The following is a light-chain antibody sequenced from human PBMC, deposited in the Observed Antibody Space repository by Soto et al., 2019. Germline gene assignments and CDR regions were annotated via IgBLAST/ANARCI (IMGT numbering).Light chain of an antibody. V-gene: IGLV2-23*02. CDR1: SSDVGRYNL. J-gene: IGLJ2*01. Sequence: QSALTQPASVSGSPGQSITISCSGTSSDVGRYNLVSWYQQHPGKAPKLMIYEVSKPPSGVSNRFSGSKSGNAASLTISGLQAEDEAYYYCCSYAGRSTFEVFGGGTKLTVL. CDR3: CSYAGRSTFEV. CDR2: EVS.